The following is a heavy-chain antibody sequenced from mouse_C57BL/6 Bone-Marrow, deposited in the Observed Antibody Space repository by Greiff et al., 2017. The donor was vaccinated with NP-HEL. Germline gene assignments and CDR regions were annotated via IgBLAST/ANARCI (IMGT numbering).Heavy chain of an antibody. V-gene: IGHV1-42*01. CDR2: INPSTGGT. CDR1: GYSFTGYY. Sequence: VQLQQSGPELVKPGASVKISCKASGYSFTGYYMNWVKQSPEKSLEWIGEINPSTGGTTYNQKFKAKATLTVDKSSSTAYMQLKSLTSEDSAVYYCARLGWLLAWFAYWGQGTLVTVSA. J-gene: IGHJ3*01. D-gene: IGHD2-3*01. CDR3: ARLGWLLAWFAY.